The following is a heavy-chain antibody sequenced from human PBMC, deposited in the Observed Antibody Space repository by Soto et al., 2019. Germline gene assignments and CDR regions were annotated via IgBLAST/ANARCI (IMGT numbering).Heavy chain of an antibody. Sequence: ASVKVSCKASGYTFTSYGISWVRQAPGQGLEWMGWISAYNGNTNYAQKLQGRVTMTTDTSTSTAYMELRSLRSDDTAVYYCARRSCSSTSCYLFDYWGQGTLVTVSS. V-gene: IGHV1-18*01. CDR3: ARRSCSSTSCYLFDY. CDR1: GYTFTSYG. D-gene: IGHD2-2*01. J-gene: IGHJ4*02. CDR2: ISAYNGNT.